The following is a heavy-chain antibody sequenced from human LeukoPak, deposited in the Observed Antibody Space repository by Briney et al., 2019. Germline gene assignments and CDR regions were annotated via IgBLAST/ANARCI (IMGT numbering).Heavy chain of an antibody. CDR1: GGSISRYY. Sequence: SETLSLTCTVSGGSISRYYWSWIRQPPGKGLEWIGYIYYSGSTSYNPSLKSRVTISLDKSNNQFSLKLTSVTAADTAVYYCARIRGWEGRRYYYYYYMDVWGKGTAVTVSS. V-gene: IGHV4-59*01. J-gene: IGHJ6*03. CDR3: ARIRGWEGRRYYYYYYMDV. CDR2: IYYSGST. D-gene: IGHD1-26*01.